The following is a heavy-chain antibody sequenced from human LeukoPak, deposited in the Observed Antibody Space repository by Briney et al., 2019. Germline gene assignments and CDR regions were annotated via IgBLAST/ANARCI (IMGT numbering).Heavy chain of an antibody. V-gene: IGHV4-59*01. CDR3: ARDYRRRGLDY. J-gene: IGHJ4*02. Sequence: SETLSLTCTVSGGSISSYYWSWIRQPPGKGLEWIGYIYYSGSTNYNPSLKSRVTISVDTSKNQFSLKLSSVTAADTAVYYCARDYRRRGLDYWGQGTLVTVSS. CDR2: IYYSGST. CDR1: GGSISSYY.